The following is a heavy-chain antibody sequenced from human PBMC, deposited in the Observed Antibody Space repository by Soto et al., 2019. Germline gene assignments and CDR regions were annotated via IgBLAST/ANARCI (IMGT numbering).Heavy chain of an antibody. CDR3: ARTDYYDSSGYYRAAFDI. Sequence: SVKVSCKASGGTFSSYAISWVRQAPGQGLEWMGGIIPIFGTANYAQKFQGRVTITADESTSTAYMELSSLRSEDTAVYYCARTDYYDSSGYYRAAFDIWGQGTMVTVSS. V-gene: IGHV1-69*13. CDR1: GGTFSSYA. J-gene: IGHJ3*02. D-gene: IGHD3-22*01. CDR2: IIPIFGTA.